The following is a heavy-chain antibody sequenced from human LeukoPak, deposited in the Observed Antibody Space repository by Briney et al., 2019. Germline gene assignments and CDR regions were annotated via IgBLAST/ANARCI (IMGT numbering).Heavy chain of an antibody. CDR1: GFTFSSYA. J-gene: IGHJ4*02. D-gene: IGHD4-17*01. CDR2: ISVSGVST. Sequence: GGSLRLSCAASGFTFSSYAMSWVRQAPGKGLEWVSGISVSGVSTYYADSVKGRFTISSDNSTNTLYLQMYSLRAEDTALYYCARDPYGDYVFDYWGQGTLVTVSS. V-gene: IGHV3-23*01. CDR3: ARDPYGDYVFDY.